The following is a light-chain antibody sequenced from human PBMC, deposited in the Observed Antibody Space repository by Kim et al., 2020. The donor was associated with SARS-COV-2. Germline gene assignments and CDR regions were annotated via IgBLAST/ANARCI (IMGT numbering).Light chain of an antibody. V-gene: IGKV3-20*01. CDR3: QQYANSPLT. CDR2: GAS. J-gene: IGKJ4*01. CDR1: QSVSSSF. Sequence: PGESATLSGRASQSVSSSFLAWSQQKPGQAPRLLIYGASRRATGIPDRFSGSGSGTDFTLTISRLEPEDFAVYYCQQYANSPLTFGGGTKVDIK.